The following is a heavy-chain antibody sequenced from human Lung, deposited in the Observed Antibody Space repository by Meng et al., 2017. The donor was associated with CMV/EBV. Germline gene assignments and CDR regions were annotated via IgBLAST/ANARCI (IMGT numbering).Heavy chain of an antibody. J-gene: IGHJ4*01. V-gene: IGHV1-2*06. D-gene: IGHD6-19*01. CDR2: VNPISDDT. CDR3: AKSSDNGWSS. Sequence: VQLVQSGADVRRPGASVKISCQASGYSVSGFYLNWARQAPGHGLEWLGRVNPISDDTHLAQKFEGRITVTRGATINTAFMELTRLRPDDTAVYYCAKSSDNGWSSWGPGTLVTVSS. CDR1: GYSVSGFY.